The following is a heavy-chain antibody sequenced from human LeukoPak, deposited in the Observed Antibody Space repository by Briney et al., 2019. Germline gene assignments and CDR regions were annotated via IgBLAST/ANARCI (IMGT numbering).Heavy chain of an antibody. D-gene: IGHD1-26*01. CDR2: ISSSSSTI. CDR1: GFTFSSYS. J-gene: IGHJ4*02. CDR3: ARGEIYFDY. Sequence: PGGSLRLSCAASGFTFSSYSMNWVRQAPGKGLEWVSYISSSSSTIYYADSVKGRFTISRDNAKNSLYLQMNSPRDEDTAVYYCARGEIYFDYWGQGTLVTVSS. V-gene: IGHV3-48*02.